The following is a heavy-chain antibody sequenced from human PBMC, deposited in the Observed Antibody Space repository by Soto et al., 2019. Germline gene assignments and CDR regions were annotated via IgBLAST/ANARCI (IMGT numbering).Heavy chain of an antibody. CDR1: GGSISSISYY. D-gene: IGHD6-13*01. Sequence: SETLSLTCTVSGGSISSISYYWGWIRQPPGKGLEWIGWIYYSGSTYCNPSLKSRVTISVDTSKNQFSLKLSSVNAADTAGYYCARGYSRSWYGSSYCGLHXWGQGTTVTVS. CDR3: ARGYSRSWYGSSYCGLHX. CDR2: IYYSGST. J-gene: IGHJ6*02. V-gene: IGHV4-39*01.